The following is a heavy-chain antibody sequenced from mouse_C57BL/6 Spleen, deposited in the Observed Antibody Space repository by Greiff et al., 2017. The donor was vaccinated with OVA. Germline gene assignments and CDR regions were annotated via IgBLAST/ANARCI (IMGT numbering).Heavy chain of an antibody. CDR2: IDPSDSYT. CDR3: AREGTTVEGFAD. CDR1: GYTFTSYR. V-gene: IGHV1-50*01. D-gene: IGHD2-13*01. Sequence: QVQLQQPGAELVKPGASVKLSCKASGYTFTSYRMQWVKQRTGKGLEWIGEIDPSDSYTNYNQKFKGKATLTVDTSSSTAYMQLSSLTSEDSAVYFCAREGTTVEGFADWGTGTLVTVSA. J-gene: IGHJ3*01.